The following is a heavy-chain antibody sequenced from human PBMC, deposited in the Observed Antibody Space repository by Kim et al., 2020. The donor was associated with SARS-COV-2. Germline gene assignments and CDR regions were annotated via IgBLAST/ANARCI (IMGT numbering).Heavy chain of an antibody. V-gene: IGHV4-39*01. CDR1: GGFIGTGDYH. CDR2: IYHNGNT. D-gene: IGHD2-8*01. CDR3: VRQKGARTYYFDS. Sequence: SETLSLTCTVSGGFIGTGDYHWGWIRQSPGKGLEWIGRIYHNGNTYYNPSLKSRVTISLDTSKNQFFPSLSSVTAADTAEFYCVRQKGARTYYFDSWGQG. J-gene: IGHJ4*02.